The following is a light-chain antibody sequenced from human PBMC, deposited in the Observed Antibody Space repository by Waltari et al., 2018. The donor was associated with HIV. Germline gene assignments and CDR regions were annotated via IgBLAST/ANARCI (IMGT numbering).Light chain of an antibody. CDR3: QAWDSTSYVV. CDR1: KLGEKK. J-gene: IGLJ2*01. Sequence: SYELTQPPSVSVSPGQTDSIICSGDKLGEKKVCWYQQKPGQSPLLIIYQDIKRPTGIPERFSGSNSGNTATLTISGTQAMDEADYYCQAWDSTSYVVFGGGTRLTV. CDR2: QDI. V-gene: IGLV3-1*01.